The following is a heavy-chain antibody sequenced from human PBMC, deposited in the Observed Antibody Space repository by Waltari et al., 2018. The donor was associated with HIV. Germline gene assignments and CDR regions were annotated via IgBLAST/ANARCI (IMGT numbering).Heavy chain of an antibody. V-gene: IGHV3-23*04. CDR3: AKGSKGFDY. Sequence: EVQLVESGGGLAQPGGSLRLSCVASGFHFGSLAMSWVRQAPGKGLEGVSALSGSGDKTYSPDSVKGRFIISRDNSKNTLYLQMNSLRAEDTAVYYCAKGSKGFDYWGQGTLVTVSS. CDR1: GFHFGSLA. J-gene: IGHJ4*02. CDR2: LSGSGDKT.